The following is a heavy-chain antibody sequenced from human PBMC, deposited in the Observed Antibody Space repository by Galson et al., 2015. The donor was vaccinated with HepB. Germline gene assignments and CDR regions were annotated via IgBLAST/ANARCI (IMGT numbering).Heavy chain of an antibody. CDR1: GFTFSSYW. J-gene: IGHJ4*02. D-gene: IGHD2-21*02. CDR2: IKQDGSEK. Sequence: SLRLSCAASGFTFSSYWMSWVRQAPGKGLEWVANIKQDGSEKYYVDSVKGRFTISRDNAKNSLYLQMNSLRAEDTAVYYCARDLPQFCGGDCYPWNYWGQGTLVTVSS. V-gene: IGHV3-7*01. CDR3: ARDLPQFCGGDCYPWNY.